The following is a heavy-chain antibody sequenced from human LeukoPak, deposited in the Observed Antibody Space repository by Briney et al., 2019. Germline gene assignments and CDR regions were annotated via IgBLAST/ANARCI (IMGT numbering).Heavy chain of an antibody. CDR1: GYTFTGYY. V-gene: IGHV1-2*02. CDR3: ARAKPWLYDSSGYYYEGGWFDP. CDR2: INPNSGGT. J-gene: IGHJ5*02. D-gene: IGHD3-22*01. Sequence: GASVKVSCKASGYTFTGYYMHWVRQAPGQGLEWMGWINPNSGGTNYAQKFQGRVTMTRDTSISTAYMELSRLRSDDTAVYYCARAKPWLYDSSGYYYEGGWFDPWGQGTLVTVSS.